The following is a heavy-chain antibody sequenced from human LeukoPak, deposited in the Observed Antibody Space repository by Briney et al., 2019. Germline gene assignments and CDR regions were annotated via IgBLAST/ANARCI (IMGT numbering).Heavy chain of an antibody. CDR3: AREGVAVPAAILGDVYYYYYMDV. D-gene: IGHD2-2*02. CDR2: INPSGGST. CDR1: GYTFTSYY. V-gene: IGHV1-46*01. Sequence: ASVKVSCKASGYTFTSYYMHWVRQAPGQGLEWMGIINPSGGSTSYAQKFQGRVTMTRDMSTSTVYMELSSLRSEDTAVYYCAREGVAVPAAILGDVYYYYYMDVWGKGTTVTVSS. J-gene: IGHJ6*03.